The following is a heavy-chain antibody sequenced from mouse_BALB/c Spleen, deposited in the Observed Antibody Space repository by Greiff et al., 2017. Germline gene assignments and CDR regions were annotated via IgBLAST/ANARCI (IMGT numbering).Heavy chain of an antibody. CDR1: GFTFSDYY. Sequence: EVKLVESGGGLVKPGGSLKLSCAASGFTFSDYYMYWVRQTPEKRLEWVATISDGGSYTYYPDSVKGRFTISRDNAKNNLYLQMSSLKSEDTAMYYCARDHYYGSSYGNWGQGTSVTVSS. J-gene: IGHJ4*01. V-gene: IGHV5-4*02. D-gene: IGHD1-1*01. CDR3: ARDHYYGSSYGN. CDR2: ISDGGSYT.